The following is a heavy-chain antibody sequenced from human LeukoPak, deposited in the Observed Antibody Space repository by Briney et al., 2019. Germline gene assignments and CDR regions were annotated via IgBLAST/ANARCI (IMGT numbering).Heavy chain of an antibody. D-gene: IGHD3-10*01. CDR3: ARESAYYYGSGKVTRALDY. J-gene: IGHJ4*02. CDR2: IWYDGSNK. V-gene: IGHV3-33*08. CDR1: GFTFSSYG. Sequence: PGGSLRLSCAASGFTFSSYGMHWVRQAPGKGLEWVAVIWYDGSNKYYADSVKGRFTISRDNSKNTLYLQMNSLRAEDTAVYYCARESAYYYGSGKVTRALDYWGQGTLVTVSS.